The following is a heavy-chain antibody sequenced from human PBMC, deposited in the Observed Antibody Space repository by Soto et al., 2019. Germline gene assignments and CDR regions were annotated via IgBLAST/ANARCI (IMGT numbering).Heavy chain of an antibody. D-gene: IGHD6-19*01. CDR2: FYYSGST. V-gene: IGHV4-39*01. CDR3: ARRGIAVALYS. CDR1: GVSVSSSTSY. J-gene: IGHJ4*02. Sequence: LQLQESGPGLVKPSETLSLSGNVSGVSVSSSTSYWGWIRQPPGKGLEWIGSFYYSGSTYYNPSLTGPVTIAVETSTNPLSLKLSSVTAAYTAVYYGARRGIAVALYSWGQGTLVTVSS.